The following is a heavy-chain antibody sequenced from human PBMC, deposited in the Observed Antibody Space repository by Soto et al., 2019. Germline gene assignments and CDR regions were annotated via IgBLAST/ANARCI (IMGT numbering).Heavy chain of an antibody. J-gene: IGHJ5*02. CDR2: IIPMYGPA. CDR3: ARVTSMVRGVMDNWSDP. D-gene: IGHD3-10*01. V-gene: IGHV1-69*01. CDR1: GGTFSSYA. Sequence: QVPLVQSGAEVKKPGSSVTVSCKASGGTFSSYAIHWVRQAPGQGLEWMGGIIPMYGPAKYAQRFQGRVTITADESTTTVDRELTSLTSQNTAGYYCARVTSMVRGVMDNWSDPWGHGPVVTVS.